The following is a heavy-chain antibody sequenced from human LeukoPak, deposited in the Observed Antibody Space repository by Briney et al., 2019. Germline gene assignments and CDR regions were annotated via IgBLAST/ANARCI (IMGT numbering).Heavy chain of an antibody. CDR1: RFSFSDYD. Sequence: GGSLRLSCRASRFSFSDYDMHWVRQAPGKGLEWVAVISSDGSRKHYGDSVKGRFTISRDNSESTLFLQMNSLRTDDTSVYFCAKYAYNWNAPDGFDMWGQGTMVIVSS. V-gene: IGHV3-30*18. D-gene: IGHD1-1*01. CDR2: ISSDGSRK. J-gene: IGHJ3*02. CDR3: AKYAYNWNAPDGFDM.